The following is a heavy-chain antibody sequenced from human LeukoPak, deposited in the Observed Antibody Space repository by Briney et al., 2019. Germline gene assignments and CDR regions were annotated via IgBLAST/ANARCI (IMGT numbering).Heavy chain of an antibody. CDR2: IYYSGST. D-gene: IGHD6-6*01. V-gene: IGHV4-39*07. J-gene: IGHJ4*02. CDR3: ASSSSSKFDY. CDR1: GGSISSSSYY. Sequence: SETLSLTCTVSGGSISSSSYYWGWIRQPPGKGLEWIGSIYYSGSTYCNPSLKSRVTISVDTSKNQFSLKLSSVTAADTAVYYCASSSSSKFDYWGQGTLVTVSS.